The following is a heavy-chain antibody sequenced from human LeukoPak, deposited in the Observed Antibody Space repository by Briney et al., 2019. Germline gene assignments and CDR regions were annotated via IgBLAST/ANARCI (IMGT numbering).Heavy chain of an antibody. J-gene: IGHJ4*02. CDR3: ARLTVTTAIDC. CDR1: GYSISSGYY. D-gene: IGHD4-17*01. Sequence: PSETLSLTCAVSGYSISSGYYWGWIRQPPGKGLEWIGSIYHSGSTYYNPSLKSRVTISVDTSKNQFSLKLSSVTAADTAVYYCARLTVTTAIDCWGQGTLVTVSS. CDR2: IYHSGST. V-gene: IGHV4-38-2*01.